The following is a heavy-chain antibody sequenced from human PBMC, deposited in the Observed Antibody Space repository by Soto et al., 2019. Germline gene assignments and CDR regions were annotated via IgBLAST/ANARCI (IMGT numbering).Heavy chain of an antibody. D-gene: IGHD2-15*01. CDR3: ARAARRYCSGGSSYPNIDY. V-gene: IGHV1-69*13. Sequence: ASVKDSFQASVAPFISYPISWVRPAPGRGLGWMGGIIRTFVTANYAQKLQGRVTITADESMCTAYIELSRLRSEDTAVYYCARAARRYCSGGSSYPNIDYWGQATRVSVS. CDR1: VAPFISYP. J-gene: IGHJ4*02. CDR2: IIRTFVTA.